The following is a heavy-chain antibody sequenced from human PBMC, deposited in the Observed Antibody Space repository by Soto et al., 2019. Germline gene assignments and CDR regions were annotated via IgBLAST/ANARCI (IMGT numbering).Heavy chain of an antibody. D-gene: IGHD1-26*01. J-gene: IGHJ5*02. CDR2: ISGSGFKK. CDR1: GFIFENFG. Sequence: GALRLSCAASGFIFENFGMSWVRQAPGKGLEWISSISGSGFKKYYADSVKGRFTISRDNSKSTVYLELNNLSAEDTAVYHCAKNQGVELVPLATVDWFDPWGQGSVVTVSS. V-gene: IGHV3-23*01. CDR3: AKNQGVELVPLATVDWFDP.